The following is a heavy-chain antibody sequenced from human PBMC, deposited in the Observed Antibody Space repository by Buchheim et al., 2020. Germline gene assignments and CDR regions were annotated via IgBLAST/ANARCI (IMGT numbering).Heavy chain of an antibody. CDR2: IYYSGST. CDR1: GGSISSGGYY. D-gene: IGHD3-10*01. V-gene: IGHV4-31*03. Sequence: QVQLQESGPGLVKPSQTLSLTCTVSGGSISSGGYYWSWIRQHPGKGLEWIGYIYYSGSTYYNPSLKSRVTISVDTSKNQFSLKLSSVTAADTAVYYCARSTYYYGSGSYEGSLYYFDYWGQGTL. CDR3: ARSTYYYGSGSYEGSLYYFDY. J-gene: IGHJ4*02.